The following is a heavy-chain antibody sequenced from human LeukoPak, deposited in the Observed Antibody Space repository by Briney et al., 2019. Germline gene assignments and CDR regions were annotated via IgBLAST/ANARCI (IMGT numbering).Heavy chain of an antibody. V-gene: IGHV1-69*13. CDR3: ARTKKSIHYYDSSGYYRDFDY. J-gene: IGHJ4*02. CDR2: IIPIFGTA. Sequence: SVTVSCKASGYTFTSYAISWVRQAPGQGLEWMGGIIPIFGTANYAQKFQGRVTITADESTSTAYMELSSLRSEDTAVYYCARTKKSIHYYDSSGYYRDFDYWGQGTLVTVSS. D-gene: IGHD3-22*01. CDR1: GYTFTSYA.